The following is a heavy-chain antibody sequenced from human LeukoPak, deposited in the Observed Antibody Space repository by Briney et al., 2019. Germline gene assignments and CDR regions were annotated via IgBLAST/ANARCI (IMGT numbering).Heavy chain of an antibody. CDR1: GFTFSTHA. V-gene: IGHV3-23*01. J-gene: IGHJ6*02. CDR2: ISGDSVYT. D-gene: IGHD3-16*01. Sequence: GGSLRLSCAASGFTFSTHAMRWVRQAPGKGPECISGISGDSVYTYYADSVKGRFTISRDNAKNSLYLQMSNLRAEDTAVYFCARGGGLDVWGQGATVTVSS. CDR3: ARGGGLDV.